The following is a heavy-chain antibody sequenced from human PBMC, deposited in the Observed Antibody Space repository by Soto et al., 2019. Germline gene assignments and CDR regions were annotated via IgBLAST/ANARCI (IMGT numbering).Heavy chain of an antibody. CDR2: IYYSGST. CDR3: ARTHDFPNWFDP. V-gene: IGHV4-31*03. J-gene: IGHJ5*02. CDR1: GGSISSGGYY. D-gene: IGHD3-3*01. Sequence: PSETLSLTCTVSGGSISSGGYYWSWIRQHPGKGLEWIGYIYYSGSTYYNPSLKSRVTISVDTSKNQFSLKLSSVTAADTAVYYCARTHDFPNWFDPWGQGTLVTVSS.